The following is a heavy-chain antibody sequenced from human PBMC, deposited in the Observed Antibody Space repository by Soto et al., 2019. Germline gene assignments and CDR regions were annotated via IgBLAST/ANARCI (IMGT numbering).Heavy chain of an antibody. J-gene: IGHJ4*02. CDR2: IHHSGNT. V-gene: IGHV4-4*02. D-gene: IGHD6-19*01. CDR3: ARSFGWYAIDQ. CDR1: SASISSEQW. Sequence: QMQLQESGPGLVKPSETLSLTCAVSSASISSEQWWSWVRQPPGKGLEWIGEIHHSGNTNSNPSHKRRVTMSVDKTKNQFPLNLNSLTAADTAVYYCARSFGWYAIDQWSQATLVTVSS.